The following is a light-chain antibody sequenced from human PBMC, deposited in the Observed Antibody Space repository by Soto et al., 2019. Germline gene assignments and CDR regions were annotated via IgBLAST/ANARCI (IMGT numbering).Light chain of an antibody. J-gene: IGLJ2*01. CDR1: NIGSKS. CDR2: DDS. Sequence: SYELTQPPSVSVAPGQTARISCGGNNIGSKSVYWYQQRPGQAPVLVVSDDSDRPSGIPERFSGSNSGITATLTISRVEAGDEADYYCQVWDTSRDPVVFGGGTKVTVL. CDR3: QVWDTSRDPVV. V-gene: IGLV3-21*02.